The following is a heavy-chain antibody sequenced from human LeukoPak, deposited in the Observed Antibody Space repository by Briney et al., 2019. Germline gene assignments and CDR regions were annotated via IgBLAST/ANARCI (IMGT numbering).Heavy chain of an antibody. CDR2: ICDSGST. CDR3: ARDKDIVVVPAAMTWDYYYGMDV. V-gene: IGHV4-61*01. D-gene: IGHD2-2*01. CDR1: GGSVSSGSYY. J-gene: IGHJ6*04. Sequence: SETLSLTCTVSGGSVSSGSYYWSWIRQPPGKGLEWIGYICDSGSTNYNPSLKSRVTISVDTSKNQFSLKLSSVTAADTAVYYCARDKDIVVVPAAMTWDYYYGMDVWGKGTTVTVSS.